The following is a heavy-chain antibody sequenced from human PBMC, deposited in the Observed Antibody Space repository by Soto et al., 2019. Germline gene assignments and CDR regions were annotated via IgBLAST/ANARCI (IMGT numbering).Heavy chain of an antibody. CDR3: ASFERNYYGSGSYTSFFDY. Sequence: SETLSLTCTVSGGSISSYYWSWIRQPPGKGLEWIGYIYYSGSTNYNPSLKSRVTISVDTSKNQFSLKLSSVTAADTAVYYCASFERNYYGSGSYTSFFDYWGQGTLVPVSS. D-gene: IGHD3-10*01. V-gene: IGHV4-59*01. J-gene: IGHJ4*02. CDR1: GGSISSYY. CDR2: IYYSGST.